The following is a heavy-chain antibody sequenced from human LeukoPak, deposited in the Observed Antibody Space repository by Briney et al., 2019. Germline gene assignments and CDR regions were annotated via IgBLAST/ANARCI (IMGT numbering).Heavy chain of an antibody. J-gene: IGHJ5*02. V-gene: IGHV1-69*13. CDR1: GGTFSSYA. D-gene: IGHD3-3*02. CDR3: TRDTAFSNWFDP. CDR2: IIPIFGTA. Sequence: PSVKVSCKASGGTFSSYAISWVRQAPGQGLEWMGGIIPIFGTANYAQKFQGRVTITADESTSTAYMELSSLRSEDTAVYYCTRDTAFSNWFDPWGQGTLVTVSS.